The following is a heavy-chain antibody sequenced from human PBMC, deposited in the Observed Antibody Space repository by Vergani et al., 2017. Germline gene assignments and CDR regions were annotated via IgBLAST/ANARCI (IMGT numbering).Heavy chain of an antibody. D-gene: IGHD2-2*01. Sequence: QVQLVQSGAEVKKPGASVKVSCKASGYTFTGYYMHWVRQAPGQGLEWMGWINPNSGGTNYAQKFQGRVTMTRDTSISTAYMELSRLRSDDTAVYYCALDESSTSCINSVCITPETGSWFDPLGPGNPGHRLL. V-gene: IGHV1-2*02. CDR1: GYTFTGYY. CDR3: ALDESSTSCINSVCITPETGSWFDP. J-gene: IGHJ5*02. CDR2: INPNSGGT.